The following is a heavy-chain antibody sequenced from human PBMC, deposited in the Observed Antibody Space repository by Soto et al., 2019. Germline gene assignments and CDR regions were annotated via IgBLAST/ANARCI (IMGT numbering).Heavy chain of an antibody. CDR2: VYYTGST. CDR3: ARGRTVRNYADDSSDYFYFFDY. Sequence: SETLSLTCTVSGDSISTFYWGWMRQSPGKELEWIGYVYYTGSTNYNPSLKSRVTISVDRSKDQFSLKLTSANAADTAVYYCARGRTVRNYADDSSDYFYFFDYWGQGTQVTVSS. CDR1: GDSISTFY. D-gene: IGHD3-22*01. V-gene: IGHV4-59*01. J-gene: IGHJ4*02.